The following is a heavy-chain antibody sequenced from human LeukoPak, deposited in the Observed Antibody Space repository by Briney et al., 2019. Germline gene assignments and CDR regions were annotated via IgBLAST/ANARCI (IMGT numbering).Heavy chain of an antibody. V-gene: IGHV1-18*01. Sequence: ASVKVSCKASGYTFTSYGISWVRQAPGQGREWMGWISAYNGNTNYAQKLQGRVTMATDTSTSTAYMELRSLRSDDTAVYYCARLPRYYDILTGYSHAFDIWGQGTMVTVSS. CDR1: GYTFTSYG. J-gene: IGHJ3*02. CDR2: ISAYNGNT. D-gene: IGHD3-9*01. CDR3: ARLPRYYDILTGYSHAFDI.